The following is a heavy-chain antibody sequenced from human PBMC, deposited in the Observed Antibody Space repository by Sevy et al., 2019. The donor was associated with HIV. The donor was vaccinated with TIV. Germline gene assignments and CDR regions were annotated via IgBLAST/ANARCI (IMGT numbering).Heavy chain of an antibody. CDR1: GFTISGNY. CDR3: ARNRLAGYYYFYMDV. J-gene: IGHJ6*03. CDR2: IYSGGKT. Sequence: GESLKISCAASGFTISGNYMTWIRQAPGKGLEWVSVIYSGGKTYYADSVKGRFTISRDNSENTLYLQMNSLRPEDSALYFCARNRLAGYYYFYMDVWGKGTTVTVSS. V-gene: IGHV3-66*02. D-gene: IGHD6-19*01.